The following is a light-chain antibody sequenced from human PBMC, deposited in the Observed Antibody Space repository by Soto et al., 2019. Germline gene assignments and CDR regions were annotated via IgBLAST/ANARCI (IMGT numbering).Light chain of an antibody. CDR2: DAS. J-gene: IGKJ1*01. CDR1: QSISPL. V-gene: IGKV1-5*01. Sequence: DIRMTQSPSTRSASVGDRVTITCRASQSISPLLAWYQQKPGKAPKLLVYDASTLQSGVASRFSGSGSGTEFTLIISGLQPDDSATYYCQQYTNTNNPWMFGQGTKVDI. CDR3: QQYTNTNNPWM.